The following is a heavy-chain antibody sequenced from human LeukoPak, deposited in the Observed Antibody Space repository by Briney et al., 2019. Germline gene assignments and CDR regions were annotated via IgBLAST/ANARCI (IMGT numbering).Heavy chain of an antibody. V-gene: IGHV3-21*01. D-gene: IGHD3-9*01. CDR1: GFTFSSYS. Sequence: PGGSLRLSCAASGFTFSSYSINWVRRAPGKGLEWVSYISISSSYIYYADAVKGRFTISRNNAKNSMYLQMNSLRAEDTAVYYCARIPHYDILTGYPYFDYWGQGTLVTVSS. CDR2: ISISSSYI. J-gene: IGHJ4*02. CDR3: ARIPHYDILTGYPYFDY.